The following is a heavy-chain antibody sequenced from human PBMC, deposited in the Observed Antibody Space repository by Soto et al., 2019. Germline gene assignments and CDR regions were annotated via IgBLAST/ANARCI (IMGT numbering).Heavy chain of an antibody. V-gene: IGHV1-69*12. J-gene: IGHJ6*02. Sequence: QVQLVQSGAEVKKPGSSVKVSCKASGGTFSSYAISWVRQAPGQGLEWMGGIIPIFGTANYAQKFQGRVTITADESTSTAYMELSSLRSEDTAVYYCARDLADIVVVVAATPYYYYGMDVWGQGTTVTVSS. CDR3: ARDLADIVVVVAATPYYYYGMDV. CDR1: GGTFSSYA. D-gene: IGHD2-15*01. CDR2: IIPIFGTA.